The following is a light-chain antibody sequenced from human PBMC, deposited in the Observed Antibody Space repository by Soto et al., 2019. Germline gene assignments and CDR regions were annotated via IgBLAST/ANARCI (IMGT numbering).Light chain of an antibody. J-gene: IGKJ4*01. CDR3: LQLNSYPLT. CDR1: QGISSY. V-gene: IGKV1-9*01. Sequence: DIQLTQSPSFLSASVGDRVTITCRASQGISSYLAWYQQKPGKAPNLLIYAAPTLQSGVPSRFSGSGSGTEFTLTISSLQPEDCATYYCLQLNSYPLTFGGGTKVEIK. CDR2: AAP.